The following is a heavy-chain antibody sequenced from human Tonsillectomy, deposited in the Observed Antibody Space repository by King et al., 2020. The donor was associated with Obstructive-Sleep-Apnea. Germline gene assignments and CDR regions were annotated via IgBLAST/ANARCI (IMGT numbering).Heavy chain of an antibody. Sequence: VQLQQWGAGLLKPSETLSLTCAVYGGSFSDYYWSWIRQPPGKGLDWIGEINHSGSTNYNPSLKSRVTISVDTSKNQFSLNLSSVTAADSAVYYCARGSGAASVNWFDPWGQGALVTVSS. CDR1: GGSFSDYY. V-gene: IGHV4-34*01. CDR3: ARGSGAASVNWFDP. J-gene: IGHJ5*02. D-gene: IGHD6-13*01. CDR2: INHSGST.